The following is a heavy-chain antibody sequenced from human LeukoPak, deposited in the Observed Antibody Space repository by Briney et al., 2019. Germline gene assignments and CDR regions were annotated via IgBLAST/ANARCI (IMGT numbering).Heavy chain of an antibody. D-gene: IGHD1/OR15-1a*01. CDR2: IFPGDSDT. Sequence: GESLKISCKDSGNTFTNFWIGWVRQMPGKGLEWLGIIFPGDSDTRYSPSFEGQVTISADTSISTAFLQWRSLKASDTGMYYCARERGQTKDGLEPGGRETRVTVPS. CDR3: ARERGQTKDGLEP. J-gene: IGHJ5*02. V-gene: IGHV5-51*01. CDR1: GNTFTNFW.